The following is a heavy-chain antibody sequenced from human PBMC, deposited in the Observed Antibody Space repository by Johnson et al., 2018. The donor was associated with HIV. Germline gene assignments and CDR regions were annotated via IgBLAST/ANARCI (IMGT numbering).Heavy chain of an antibody. D-gene: IGHD6-19*01. CDR3: ARERGYSSVLWKLSEAAFDI. Sequence: VQLVESGGGLVQPGGSLRLSCAGSEFTFNSYWMSWVRQAPGEGLEWVANINQDGTEKYYADSMRGRFIISRDNTKNSLYLEMNSLRAEDTAVYYCARERGYSSVLWKLSEAAFDIWGQGTMVTVSS. J-gene: IGHJ3*02. CDR1: EFTFNSYW. V-gene: IGHV3-7*01. CDR2: INQDGTEK.